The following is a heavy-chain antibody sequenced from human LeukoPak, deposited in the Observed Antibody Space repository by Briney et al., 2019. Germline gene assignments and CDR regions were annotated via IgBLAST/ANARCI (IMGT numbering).Heavy chain of an antibody. CDR2: INPSGGST. Sequence: ASVRVSCKASGYTFPSYYMHWLRQAPGQALEWMGIINPSGGSTSYAQKFQGRVTMTRDTSTSTVYMELSSLRSEDTAVYYCARDGSGIKISRFDYWGQGTLVTVSS. CDR3: ARDGSGIKISRFDY. CDR1: GYTFPSYY. J-gene: IGHJ4*02. V-gene: IGHV1-46*01. D-gene: IGHD3-10*01.